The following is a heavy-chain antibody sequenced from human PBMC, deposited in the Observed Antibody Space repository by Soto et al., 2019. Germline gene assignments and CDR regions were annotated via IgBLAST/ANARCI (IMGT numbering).Heavy chain of an antibody. CDR3: AREGNGVAAAGVYGMDV. V-gene: IGHV4-30-4*01. D-gene: IGHD6-13*01. CDR1: GGSISSGDYY. J-gene: IGHJ6*02. CDR2: IYYSGST. Sequence: SETLSLTCTVSGGSISSGDYYWSWIRQPPGKGLEWIGYIYYSGSTYYNPSLKSRVTISVDTSKNQFSLKLSYVTAADTAVYYCAREGNGVAAAGVYGMDVWGQGTTVTVSS.